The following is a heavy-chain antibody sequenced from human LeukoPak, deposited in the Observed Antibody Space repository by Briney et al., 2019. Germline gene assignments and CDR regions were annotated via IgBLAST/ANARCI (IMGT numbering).Heavy chain of an antibody. CDR1: GFTFSSYA. CDR2: ISGSGGST. D-gene: IGHD3-10*01. V-gene: IGHV3-23*01. J-gene: IGHJ4*02. CDR3: AKDRYYGSGSDY. Sequence: PGGSLRLSCAVSGFTFSSYAMSWVRQAPGKGLEWVSAISGSGGSTYYADSVKGRFTISRDNSKNTLYLQMNSLRAEDTAAYYCAKDRYYGSGSDYWGPGNPGHRLL.